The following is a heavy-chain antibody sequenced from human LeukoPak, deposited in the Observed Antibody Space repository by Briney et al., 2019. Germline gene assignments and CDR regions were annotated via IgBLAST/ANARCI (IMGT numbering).Heavy chain of an antibody. J-gene: IGHJ3*02. Sequence: PGGSLRLSCAASGFTFSDYYMSWIRQAPGKGLEWVSYISSSSSYTNYADSVRGRFTISRDNAKNSLYLHMNSLRAEDPAVYYCAREGCSSTSCYSRAAFDIWGQGTMVTVSS. CDR2: ISSSSSYT. CDR3: AREGCSSTSCYSRAAFDI. CDR1: GFTFSDYY. V-gene: IGHV3-11*06. D-gene: IGHD2-2*01.